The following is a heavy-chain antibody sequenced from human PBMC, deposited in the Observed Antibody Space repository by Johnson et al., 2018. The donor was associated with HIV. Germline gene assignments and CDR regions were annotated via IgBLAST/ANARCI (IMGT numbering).Heavy chain of an antibody. Sequence: VQLMESGGGLIQPGGSLRLSCAASGFTVSSNYMSWVRQAPGKGLEWVSEIYSGGSTYYADSVRGRFIISRDSSKNTLYLQMNSLRVEDTAVYYCARALSRFGVSDAFDVWGQGTMVTVSS. J-gene: IGHJ3*01. V-gene: IGHV3-53*01. D-gene: IGHD3-10*01. CDR3: ARALSRFGVSDAFDV. CDR1: GFTVSSNY. CDR2: IYSGGST.